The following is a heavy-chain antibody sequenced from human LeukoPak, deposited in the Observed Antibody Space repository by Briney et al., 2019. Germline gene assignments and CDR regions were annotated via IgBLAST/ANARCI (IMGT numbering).Heavy chain of an antibody. CDR2: MYYNANN. CDR1: GVSISTTSYF. V-gene: IGHV4-39*01. J-gene: IGHJ4*02. CDR3: ALINSDHHRNFDY. Sequence: SETLSLTCTVSGVSISTTSYFWGWVRQPPGKGLEWIGTMYYNANNFYNPSLKSRVTISVDTSKNQFSLRLTSVTAADRSVYYCALINSDHHRNFDYWGRGILVTVSS. D-gene: IGHD1-14*01.